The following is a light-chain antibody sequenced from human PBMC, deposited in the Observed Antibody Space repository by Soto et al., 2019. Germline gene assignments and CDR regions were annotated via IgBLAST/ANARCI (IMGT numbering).Light chain of an antibody. J-gene: IGKJ2*01. V-gene: IGKV1-39*01. CDR1: QSINIY. CDR3: QQSYISPYT. CDR2: GAS. Sequence: IQLTQSPSSLSASVGDRVTVTCRASQSINIYLNWYQQKPGKAPTLLIYGASTLQSGVASRFSGGGSRTDFTLPISSLQTADFATYYCQQSYISPYTFGQGTKLEI.